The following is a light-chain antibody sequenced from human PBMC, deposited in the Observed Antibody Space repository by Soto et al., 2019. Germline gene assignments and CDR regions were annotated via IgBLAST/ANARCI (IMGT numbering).Light chain of an antibody. J-gene: IGLJ2*01. V-gene: IGLV2-14*01. CDR2: EVN. Sequence: QSALTQPASVSGSPGQSITISCTGTNSDVGGYNFVSWYQQHPGKAPKLMIYEVNNRPSGVSHRFSGSKSGNTASLTISGLQAEDEADYYCGSFTSSSTLVFGGGTKLTVL. CDR1: NSDVGGYNF. CDR3: GSFTSSSTLV.